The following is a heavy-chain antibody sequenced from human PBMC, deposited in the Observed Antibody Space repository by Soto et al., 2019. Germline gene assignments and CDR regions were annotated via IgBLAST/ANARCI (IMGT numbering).Heavy chain of an antibody. Sequence: GGSLRLSCAASGFTFRSYGLSWVRQAPGKGLEWVSDISGSGSITNYADSVKGRFTISRDNSNNTLFLQMNSLRAEDTAVYYCVKGGVAAARGYFDYWGQGTLVTVSS. V-gene: IGHV3-23*01. J-gene: IGHJ4*02. D-gene: IGHD6-13*01. CDR3: VKGGVAAARGYFDY. CDR2: ISGSGSIT. CDR1: GFTFRSYG.